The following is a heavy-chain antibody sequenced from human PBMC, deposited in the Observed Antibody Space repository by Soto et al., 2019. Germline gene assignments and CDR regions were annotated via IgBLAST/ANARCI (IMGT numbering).Heavy chain of an antibody. CDR2: VYYSGST. CDR1: GTSISSTFW. CDR3: ATSNWFDP. J-gene: IGHJ5*02. Sequence: SETLSLTCAVSGTSISSTFWWTWVRQPPGKGLEWIGEVYYSGSTYYNPSLKSRVTISVDTSKNQFSLKLNSVTAADTAVYYCATSNWFDPWGQGTLVTVSS. V-gene: IGHV4-4*02.